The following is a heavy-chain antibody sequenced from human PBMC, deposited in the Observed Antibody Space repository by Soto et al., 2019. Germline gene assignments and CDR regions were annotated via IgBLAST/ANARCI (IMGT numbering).Heavy chain of an antibody. D-gene: IGHD2-2*02. J-gene: IGHJ5*02. CDR2: IYPGDSDT. Sequence: EVQLVQSGAEVKKPGESLKISCKGSGYSFTSYWIGWLRQMPGRGLEWMGIIYPGDSDTRYSPSFQGQVTISADRSISTSYPQWSTLKASDTAMYYCARGYCSSTSCYRIRFDPWGQGTLVTVSS. V-gene: IGHV5-51*03. CDR1: GYSFTSYW. CDR3: ARGYCSSTSCYRIRFDP.